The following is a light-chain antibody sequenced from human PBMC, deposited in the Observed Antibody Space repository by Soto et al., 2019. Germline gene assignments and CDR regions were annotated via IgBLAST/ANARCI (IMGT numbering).Light chain of an antibody. CDR1: SGPSSYT. CDR3: QTWDSAIRV. V-gene: IGLV4-69*01. CDR2: INSDVSH. Sequence: QLVLAQSPSASASLGASVKLTCTLTSGPSSYTIAWHQQQPGRGPRYLMKINSDVSHMKGDGIPARFSGSSSESERHLTISNVQSEDEADYYCQTWDSAIRVFGGGTKLTVL. J-gene: IGLJ2*01.